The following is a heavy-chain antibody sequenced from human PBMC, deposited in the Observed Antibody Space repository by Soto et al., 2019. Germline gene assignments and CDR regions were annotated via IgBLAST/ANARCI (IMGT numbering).Heavy chain of an antibody. Sequence: QVQLQESGPGLVKPSQTLSLTCTVSGGSISSGGYYWSWIRQHPGKGLEWIGYIYYSGSTYYNPSHKSRVTISVDTSKNQFSLKLSSVTAADTAVYYCAREALDPWIRVFDYWGQGTLVTVSS. CDR1: GGSISSGGYY. V-gene: IGHV4-31*03. D-gene: IGHD3-3*01. CDR3: AREALDPWIRVFDY. CDR2: IYYSGST. J-gene: IGHJ4*02.